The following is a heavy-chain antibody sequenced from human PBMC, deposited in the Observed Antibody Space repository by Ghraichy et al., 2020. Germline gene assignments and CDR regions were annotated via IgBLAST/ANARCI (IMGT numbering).Heavy chain of an antibody. Sequence: SETLSLTCTVSGGSISSSSDYWGWIRQPPGKGLEWIGSIYYSGSTYYNPSLKSRVTISVDTSKNQFSMKLSSVTAADTAVYSCAKGSGYGLVADYGMDVWGQGTTVTVS. J-gene: IGHJ6*02. CDR3: AKGSGYGLVADYGMDV. CDR2: IYYSGST. V-gene: IGHV4-39*01. D-gene: IGHD3/OR15-3a*01. CDR1: GGSISSSSDY.